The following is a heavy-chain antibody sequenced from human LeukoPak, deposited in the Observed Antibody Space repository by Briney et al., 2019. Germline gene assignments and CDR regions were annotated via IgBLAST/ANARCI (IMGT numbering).Heavy chain of an antibody. CDR1: GLTFSSFA. J-gene: IGHJ4*02. V-gene: IGHV3-23*01. CDR2: VSGSGGAT. D-gene: IGHD3-22*01. Sequence: GGSLRLSCAASGLTFSSFAMRWVRQAPGKGLEWVSSVSGSGGATYYADSVKGRFTISRDNSKNTLFLQMSSLRVEDTAIYYCGKEGTYYDSSGYYTHWGQGTLVAVSS. CDR3: GKEGTYYDSSGYYTH.